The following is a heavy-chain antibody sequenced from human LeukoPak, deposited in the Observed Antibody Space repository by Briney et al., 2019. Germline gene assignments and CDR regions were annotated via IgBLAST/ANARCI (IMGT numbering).Heavy chain of an antibody. J-gene: IGHJ3*02. D-gene: IGHD4-11*01. CDR1: GYTLTELS. CDR3: ATVLIYSKGYDAFDI. V-gene: IGHV1-24*01. CDR2: FDPEDGET. Sequence: ASVKVSCKVSGYTLTELSMHWVRQAPGKGGERMGGFDPEDGETIYSQKFQGRVTMTEDTSTDTAYMELSSLRSEDTAVYYCATVLIYSKGYDAFDIWGQGTMVTVSS.